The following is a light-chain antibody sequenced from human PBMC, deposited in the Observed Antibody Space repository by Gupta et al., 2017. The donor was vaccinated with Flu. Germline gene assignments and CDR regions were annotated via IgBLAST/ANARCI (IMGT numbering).Light chain of an antibody. J-gene: IGKJ1*01. Sequence: DVTVTQSPLFLPVILGQAASISCNTSQALVYSDGTIYFNWFQQRPGQSPRRLLYKVSNRDSGVPDRFSGSGSGSHFTLKISGVEAEDVGIYDCMQATDWPRTFGQGTRVEI. CDR2: KVS. CDR1: QALVYSDGTIY. CDR3: MQATDWPRT. V-gene: IGKV2-30*01.